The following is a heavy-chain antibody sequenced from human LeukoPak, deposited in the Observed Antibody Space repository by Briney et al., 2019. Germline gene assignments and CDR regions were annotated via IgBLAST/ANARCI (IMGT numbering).Heavy chain of an antibody. CDR2: TRNRAHSYIT. CDR3: ARGHYYDSGTYFDEDCFDV. CDR1: GFTFSDHY. D-gene: IGHD3-10*01. V-gene: IGHV3-72*01. J-gene: IGHJ3*01. Sequence: RPGGSLRLSCAASGFTFSDHYMDWVRQAPGKGLEWVGRTRNRAHSYITEYAASVQGRFTISRDDSKNSLYLQMDRLKAEDTAVYFCARGHYYDSGTYFDEDCFDVWGQGTVVTVSS.